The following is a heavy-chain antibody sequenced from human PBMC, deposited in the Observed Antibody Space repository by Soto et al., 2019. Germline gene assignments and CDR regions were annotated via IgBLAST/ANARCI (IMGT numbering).Heavy chain of an antibody. CDR1: GFTFSTYA. Sequence: GGSLRISCAASGFTFSTYAMSWVRQAPGKGLEWVSSISGGGVTTYYADTVKGRFIVSRDNSKNTLYLQMNSLRAEDTALYYCARARLYCSGGTCTYYFDYWGQGTLVTVSS. J-gene: IGHJ4*02. V-gene: IGHV3-23*01. CDR2: ISGGGVTT. CDR3: ARARLYCSGGTCTYYFDY. D-gene: IGHD2-15*01.